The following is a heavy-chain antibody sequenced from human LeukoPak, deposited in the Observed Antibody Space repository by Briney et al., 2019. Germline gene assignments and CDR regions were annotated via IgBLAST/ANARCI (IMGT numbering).Heavy chain of an antibody. CDR3: AKDRSGPAKYSSGQFDY. V-gene: IGHV3-30*18. D-gene: IGHD6-19*01. CDR2: ISYDGSNK. CDR1: GFTFGSYG. J-gene: IGHJ4*02. Sequence: GGSLRLSCAASGFTFGSYGMHWVRQAPGKGLEWVAVISYDGSNKYYADSVKGRFTISRDNSKNTLYLQMNSLRAEGTAVYYCAKDRSGPAKYSSGQFDYWGQGTLVTVPS.